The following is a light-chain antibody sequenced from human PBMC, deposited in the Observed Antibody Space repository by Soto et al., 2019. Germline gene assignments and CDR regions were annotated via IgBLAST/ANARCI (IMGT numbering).Light chain of an antibody. CDR3: QQFRSSPLT. J-gene: IGKJ4*01. CDR1: QSISINY. V-gene: IGKV3-20*01. Sequence: IVLTQSAGTLSLSLGQRATLFCRASQSISINYLAWYQQKPGQAPRLLIYGASSRASGIPDRFSGSGYGTDFTLTISRVEPEDFAVYYCQQFRSSPLTFGGGTKVDIK. CDR2: GAS.